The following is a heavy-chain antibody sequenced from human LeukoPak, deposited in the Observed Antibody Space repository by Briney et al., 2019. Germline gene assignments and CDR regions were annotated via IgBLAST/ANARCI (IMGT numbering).Heavy chain of an antibody. CDR1: GGSFSGYY. CDR2: INHSGST. CDR3: ARQGYCGGGSCYFNFDY. Sequence: SETLSLTCAVYGGSFSGYYWSWIRQPPGKGLEWIGEINHSGSTNYNPSLKSRVTISVDTSENQFSLKLSSVTAADTAVYYCARQGYCGGGSCYFNFDYWGQGTLVTVSS. D-gene: IGHD2-15*01. J-gene: IGHJ4*02. V-gene: IGHV4-34*01.